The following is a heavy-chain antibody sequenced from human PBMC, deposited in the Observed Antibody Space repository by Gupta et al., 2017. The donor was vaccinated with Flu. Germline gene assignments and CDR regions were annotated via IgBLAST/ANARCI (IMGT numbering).Heavy chain of an antibody. J-gene: IGHJ6*02. Sequence: EEEVWQSGGGLAQPGGSLTLSCAASGFTFRIYAMNWVRQTPGKGLEWVSTISGRGDSIHYADSVKGRFTISRDNSKNTLSLQMNSLRGEDTATYYCAKGGGTYYYHYGMDVWGQGTTVPVSS. CDR2: ISGRGDSI. V-gene: IGHV3-23*01. CDR1: GFTFRIYA. CDR3: AKGGGTYYYHYGMDV.